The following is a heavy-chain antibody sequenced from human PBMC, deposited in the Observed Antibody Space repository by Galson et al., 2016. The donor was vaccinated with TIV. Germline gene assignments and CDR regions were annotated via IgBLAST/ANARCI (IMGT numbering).Heavy chain of an antibody. Sequence: SLRLSCAASGFTFSSYWMHWVRQAPGKGLEGVARVNNDGSNTRYVVSVKGRFTISRDNAKKTLYLQMNSLRVDDTAVYYCARVSGMYTRFYYYYMDVWGKGTAVTVSS. J-gene: IGHJ6*03. CDR3: ARVSGMYTRFYYYYMDV. CDR2: VNNDGSNT. D-gene: IGHD1-26*01. CDR1: GFTFSSYW. V-gene: IGHV3-74*01.